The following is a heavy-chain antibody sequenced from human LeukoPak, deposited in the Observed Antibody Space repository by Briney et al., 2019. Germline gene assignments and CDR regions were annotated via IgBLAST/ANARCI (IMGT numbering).Heavy chain of an antibody. CDR3: ARCGKDGDYVQN. Sequence: PSETLSLTCAVYGGSFSGYYWSWIRQHPGKGLEWIGYIYYSGSTYYNPSLKSRVTISVDTSKNQFSLKLSSVTAADTAVYYCARCGKDGDYVQNWGQGTLVTVSS. D-gene: IGHD4-17*01. CDR1: GGSFSGYY. J-gene: IGHJ4*02. CDR2: IYYSGST. V-gene: IGHV4-31*11.